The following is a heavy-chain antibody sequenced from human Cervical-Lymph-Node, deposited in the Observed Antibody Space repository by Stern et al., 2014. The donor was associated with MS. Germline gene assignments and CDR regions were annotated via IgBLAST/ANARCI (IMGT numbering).Heavy chain of an antibody. D-gene: IGHD5-18*01. CDR1: GGSVGSGSYD. CDR2: IYTTGST. V-gene: IGHV4-61*02. J-gene: IGHJ4*02. Sequence: QVQLQESGPGLVKPSQTLSLTCTVSGGSVGSGSYDWSWIRPPAGQGLEWIGRIYTTGSTYYNPSLKSRTSISINTSKNQFSLKLPSVTAADTAVYYCARDKEDTNMAFRYFDNWGQGTLVTVSS. CDR3: ARDKEDTNMAFRYFDN.